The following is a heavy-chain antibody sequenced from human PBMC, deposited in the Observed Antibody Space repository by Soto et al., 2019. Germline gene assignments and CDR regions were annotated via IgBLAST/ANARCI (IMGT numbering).Heavy chain of an antibody. CDR3: ARGHRRTMIVVVTRPFDY. Sequence: SETLSLTCAVYGGSFSGYYWSWIRQPPGKGLEWIGEINHSGSTNYNPSLKSRVTISVDTSKNQFSLKLSSVTAADTAVYYCARGHRRTMIVVVTRPFDYWGQGTLVTVSS. CDR2: INHSGST. D-gene: IGHD3-22*01. J-gene: IGHJ4*02. CDR1: GGSFSGYY. V-gene: IGHV4-34*01.